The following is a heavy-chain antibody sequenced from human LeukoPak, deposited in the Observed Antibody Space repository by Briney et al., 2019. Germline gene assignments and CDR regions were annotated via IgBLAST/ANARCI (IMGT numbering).Heavy chain of an antibody. Sequence: PSETLSLTCTVSGGSMGSFYWSWIRQPPGKGLEWIGDIYSSGGTNYNPSLKSRVTISVDTSKKQFSLKLSSVTAAGTAVYYCARHGSTYSGSPRIFLQHWGQGTLVTVSS. CDR3: ARHGSTYSGSPRIFLQH. V-gene: IGHV4-59*08. J-gene: IGHJ1*01. D-gene: IGHD1-26*01. CDR1: GGSMGSFY. CDR2: IYSSGGT.